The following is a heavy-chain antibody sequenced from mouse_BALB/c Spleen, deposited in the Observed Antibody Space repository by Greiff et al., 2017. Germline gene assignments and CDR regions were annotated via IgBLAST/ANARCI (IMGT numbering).Heavy chain of an antibody. Sequence: VKLQESGAELVRPGSSVKISCKASGYAFSSYWMNWVKQRPGQGLEWIGQNYPGDGDTNYNGKFKGKATLTADKSSSTAYMQLSSLTSEDSAVYFCARHYEGYWGQGTTLTVSS. J-gene: IGHJ2*01. CDR3: ARHYEGY. CDR1: GYAFSSYW. CDR2: NYPGDGDT. D-gene: IGHD2-4*01. V-gene: IGHV1-80*01.